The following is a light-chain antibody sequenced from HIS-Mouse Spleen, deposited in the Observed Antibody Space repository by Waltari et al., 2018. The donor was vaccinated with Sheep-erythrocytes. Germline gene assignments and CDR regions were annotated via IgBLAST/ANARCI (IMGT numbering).Light chain of an antibody. J-gene: IGLJ3*02. Sequence: QSALTQPASVSGSPGQSITISSTGTSSDVGSYNLVSWYQQHPGTPPKLMIYEGSKRPSGVSNRFSGSKSGNTASLTFSGLQAEDEADYYCCSYAGSSTPWVFGGGTKLTVL. CDR2: EGS. CDR3: CSYAGSSTPWV. V-gene: IGLV2-23*01. CDR1: SSDVGSYNL.